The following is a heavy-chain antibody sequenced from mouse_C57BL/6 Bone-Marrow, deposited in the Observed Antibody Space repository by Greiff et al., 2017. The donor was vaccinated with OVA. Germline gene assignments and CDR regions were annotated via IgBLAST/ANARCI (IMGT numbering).Heavy chain of an antibody. V-gene: IGHV1-55*01. D-gene: IGHD1-1*01. CDR2: IYPGSGST. J-gene: IGHJ3*01. Sequence: VQLQQPGAELVKPGASVKMSCKASGYTFTSYWITWVKQRPGQGLEWIGDIYPGSGSTSYNEKFKSKATLTVDTSSSTAYMQLSSLTSEDSAVYYCAREGYYYGSSYSAWFAYWGQGTLVTVSA. CDR3: AREGYYYGSSYSAWFAY. CDR1: GYTFTSYW.